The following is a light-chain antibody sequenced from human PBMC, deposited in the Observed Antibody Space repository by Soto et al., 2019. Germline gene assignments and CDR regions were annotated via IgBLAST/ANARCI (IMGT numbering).Light chain of an antibody. V-gene: IGKV1-5*03. CDR1: QSISTR. CDR3: QHSGT. CDR2: KAS. J-gene: IGKJ1*01. Sequence: DIQMTQSPSTLSASVRDRVTITCRASQSISTRLAWYQQKPGRAPNLLIYKASDLKTGVPSRFSGSGSGTEFTLSITTLQPDDFATYYCQHSGTFGQGTKVEIK.